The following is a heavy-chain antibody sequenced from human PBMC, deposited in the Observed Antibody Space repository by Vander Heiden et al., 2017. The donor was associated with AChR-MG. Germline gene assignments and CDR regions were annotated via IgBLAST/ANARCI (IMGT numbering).Heavy chain of an antibody. J-gene: IGHJ5*02. V-gene: IGHV5-51*01. Sequence: EVQLVQFGAEVKKPGESLMISCKGSGFTFTSYWIAWVRQMPGKGLEWIGMIYPGDSDTTYSPSFQGQVTISADKSSNTAYLQWNSLRASDTAMYYCARCSSPFNFWFDPWGQGTLVTVSS. CDR2: IYPGDSDT. CDR1: GFTFTSYW. CDR3: ARCSSPFNFWFDP. D-gene: IGHD6-6*01.